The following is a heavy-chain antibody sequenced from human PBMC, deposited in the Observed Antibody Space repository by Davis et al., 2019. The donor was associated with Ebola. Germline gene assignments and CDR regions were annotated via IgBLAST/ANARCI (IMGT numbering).Heavy chain of an antibody. Sequence: MPSETLSLTCTVSGDSITPYYWSWIRQPPGKGLEWIGYVHSTGSTNYSPSLKSRVTISVDTSRNQFSLKLTSVTAADTAVYYCARGALIAAAGTGKDFDFWGQGTLVTVSS. CDR2: VHSTGST. V-gene: IGHV4-59*12. CDR1: GDSITPYY. J-gene: IGHJ4*02. CDR3: ARGALIAAAGTGKDFDF. D-gene: IGHD6-13*01.